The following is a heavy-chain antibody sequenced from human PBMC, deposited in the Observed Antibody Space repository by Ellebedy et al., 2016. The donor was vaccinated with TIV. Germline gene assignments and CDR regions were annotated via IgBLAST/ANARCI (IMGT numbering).Heavy chain of an antibody. V-gene: IGHV1-18*01. CDR3: ARARSSGWLHTPDY. Sequence: AASVKVSCKASGGTFSSYAISWVRQAPGQGLEWMGWISAYNGNTNYAQKLQGRVTMTTDTSTSTAYMELRSLRSDDTAVYYCARARSSGWLHTPDYWGQGSLVTVSS. J-gene: IGHJ4*02. D-gene: IGHD6-19*01. CDR1: GGTFSSYA. CDR2: ISAYNGNT.